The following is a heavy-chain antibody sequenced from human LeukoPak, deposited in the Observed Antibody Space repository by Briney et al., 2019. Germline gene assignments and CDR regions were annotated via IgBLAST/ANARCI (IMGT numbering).Heavy chain of an antibody. CDR1: GGTFSSYA. CDR3: ARETGGNYYGSGSYYSPFDC. CDR2: IIPIFGTA. Sequence: SVKVSCKASGGTFSSYAISWVRQAPGQGLEWMGGIIPIFGTANYAQKFQGRVTITADKSTSTAYMELSSLRSEDTAVYYCARETGGNYYGSGSYYSPFDCWGQGTLVTVSS. J-gene: IGHJ4*02. V-gene: IGHV1-69*06. D-gene: IGHD3-10*01.